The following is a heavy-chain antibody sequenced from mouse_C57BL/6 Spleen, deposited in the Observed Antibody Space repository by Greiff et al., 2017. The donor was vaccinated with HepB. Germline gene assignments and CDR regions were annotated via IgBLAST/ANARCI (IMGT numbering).Heavy chain of an antibody. Sequence: QVQLKQSGAELVRPGASVKLSCKASGYTFTDYYINWVKQRPGQGLEWIARIYPGSGNTYYNEKFKGKATLTAEKSSSTAYMQLSSLTSEDSAVYFCARDGSMVTTGSPWFAYWGQGTLVTVS. V-gene: IGHV1-76*01. D-gene: IGHD2-2*01. J-gene: IGHJ3*01. CDR3: ARDGSMVTTGSPWFAY. CDR2: IYPGSGNT. CDR1: GYTFTDYY.